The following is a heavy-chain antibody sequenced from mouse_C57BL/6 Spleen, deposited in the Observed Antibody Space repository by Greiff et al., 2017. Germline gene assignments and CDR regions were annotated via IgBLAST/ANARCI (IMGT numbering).Heavy chain of an antibody. CDR1: GFSLTSYG. J-gene: IGHJ3*01. CDR3: ARHDYYGSSYWFAY. D-gene: IGHD1-1*01. V-gene: IGHV2-6-1*01. CDR2: IWSDGST. Sequence: VQLVESGPGLVAPSQSLSTTCTVSGFSLTSYGVHWVRQPPGKGLEWLVVIWSDGSTTYNSALKSRLSISKDNSKSQVFLKMNSLQTDDTAMYYCARHDYYGSSYWFAYWGQGTLVTVSA.